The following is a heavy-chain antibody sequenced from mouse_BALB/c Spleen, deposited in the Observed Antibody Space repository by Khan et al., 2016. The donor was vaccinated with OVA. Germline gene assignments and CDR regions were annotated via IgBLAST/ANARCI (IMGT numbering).Heavy chain of an antibody. D-gene: IGHD2-3*01. CDR2: ISYSGST. V-gene: IGHV3-8*02. Sequence: EVQLVESGPSLVKPSQTLSLTCSVTGDSITSGYWNWIRKFPGNKLEYMGYISYSGSTYYNPSLKSRISITRDTSKNQYYLQLNSVTTEDTATYYCARWVYDGHYGRFAYWGQGTLVTVSA. J-gene: IGHJ3*01. CDR3: ARWVYDGHYGRFAY. CDR1: GDSITSGY.